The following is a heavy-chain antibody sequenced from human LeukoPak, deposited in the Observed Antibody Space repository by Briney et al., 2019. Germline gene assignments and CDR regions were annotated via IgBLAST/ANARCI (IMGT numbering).Heavy chain of an antibody. D-gene: IGHD3-9*01. Sequence: GGSLRLSCAASGFTFSSYEMNWVRLAPGKGLEWVSYISSGGSTIYYADSVKGRFTISRDNAKNSLYLQMNSLRAEDTAVYYCARSYDILTGYTSYFDYWGQGTLVTVSS. CDR3: ARSYDILTGYTSYFDY. J-gene: IGHJ4*02. CDR2: ISSGGSTI. CDR1: GFTFSSYE. V-gene: IGHV3-48*03.